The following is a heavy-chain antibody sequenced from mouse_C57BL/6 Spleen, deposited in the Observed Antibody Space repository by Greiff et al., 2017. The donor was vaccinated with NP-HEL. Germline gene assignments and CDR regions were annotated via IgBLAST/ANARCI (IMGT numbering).Heavy chain of an antibody. Sequence: EVQGVESGGDLVKPGGSLKLSCAASGFTFSSYGMSWVRQTPDKRLEWVATISSGGSYTYYPDSVKGRFTISRDNAKNTLYLQMSSLKSEDTAMYYCARTGDDRGYYAMDYWGQGTSVTVSS. CDR1: GFTFSSYG. V-gene: IGHV5-6*01. CDR3: ARTGDDRGYYAMDY. D-gene: IGHD2-3*01. CDR2: ISSGGSYT. J-gene: IGHJ4*01.